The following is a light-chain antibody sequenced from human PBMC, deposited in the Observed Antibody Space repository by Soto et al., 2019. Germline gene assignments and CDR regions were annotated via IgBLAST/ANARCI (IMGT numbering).Light chain of an antibody. V-gene: IGLV2-14*01. CDR3: ASHTGRNTLI. CDR2: EVN. Sequence: QSVLTQPASVSGSPGQSITISCTGTSSDVGGYNYVSWYQQHPGKVPKLIISEVNNRPSGVSNRFSGSKSGNTASLTISRLQAEDESDYYCASHTGRNTLIFGGGTKLTVL. CDR1: SSDVGGYNY. J-gene: IGLJ2*01.